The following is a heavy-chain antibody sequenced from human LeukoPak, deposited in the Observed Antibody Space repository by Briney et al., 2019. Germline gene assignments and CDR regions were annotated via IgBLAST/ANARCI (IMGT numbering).Heavy chain of an antibody. Sequence: GGSLRLSCAASGFTFSSYSMNWVRQAPGKGLEWVSSISSSSSYIYYVDSVKGRFTISRDNAKNSLYLQMNSLRAEDTAVYYCARDGYSYGPPALDYWGQGTLVTVSS. CDR3: ARDGYSYGPPALDY. CDR1: GFTFSSYS. D-gene: IGHD5-18*01. CDR2: ISSSSSYI. J-gene: IGHJ4*02. V-gene: IGHV3-21*01.